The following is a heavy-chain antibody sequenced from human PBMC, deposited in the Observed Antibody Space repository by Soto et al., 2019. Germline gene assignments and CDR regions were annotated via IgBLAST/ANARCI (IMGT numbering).Heavy chain of an antibody. CDR1: GYTFTGYY. J-gene: IGHJ6*02. CDR2: IIPIIGTA. V-gene: IGHV1-69*13. D-gene: IGHD1-20*01. CDR3: ARGITGTVSYYYGMDV. Sequence: ASVKVSCKASGYTFTGYYMHWVRQAPGQGLEWMGWIIPIIGTANYAQKFQGRVTITADESTSTAYMELSSLRSEDTAVYYCARGITGTVSYYYGMDVWGQGTTVTVSS.